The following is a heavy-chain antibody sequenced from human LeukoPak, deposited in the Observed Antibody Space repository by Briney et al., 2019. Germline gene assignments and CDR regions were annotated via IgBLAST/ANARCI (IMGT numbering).Heavy chain of an antibody. CDR2: ISSSGRSI. CDR3: ARQISRYCSGGSCYSAWEFYFDS. CDR1: GFTFSSYE. D-gene: IGHD2-15*01. Sequence: PGGSLRLSCAASGFTFSSYEMNWVRQAPGKGLEWVSYISSSGRSIHYADSVKGRFTISRDNAKNSPYLQMNSLRAEDTAVYHCARQISRYCSGGSCYSAWEFYFDSWGQGTPVTVSS. V-gene: IGHV3-48*03. J-gene: IGHJ4*02.